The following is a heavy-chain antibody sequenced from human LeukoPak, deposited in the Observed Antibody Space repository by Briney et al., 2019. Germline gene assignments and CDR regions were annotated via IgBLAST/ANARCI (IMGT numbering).Heavy chain of an antibody. CDR1: GGSISSYY. CDR2: IYTSGST. Sequence: SETLSLTCTVSGGSISSYYWSWIRQPAGKGLEWIGRIYTSGSTSYNPSLKSRVTISVDTSKNQFSLKLSSVTAADTAVYYCARTMVRGVSPYYYMDVWGKGTTVTISS. V-gene: IGHV4-4*07. D-gene: IGHD3-10*01. J-gene: IGHJ6*03. CDR3: ARTMVRGVSPYYYMDV.